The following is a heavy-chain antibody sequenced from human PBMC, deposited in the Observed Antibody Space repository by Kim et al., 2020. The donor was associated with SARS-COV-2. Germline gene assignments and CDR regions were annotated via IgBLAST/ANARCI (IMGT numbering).Heavy chain of an antibody. J-gene: IGHJ5*02. CDR1: GGSISSGGYY. Sequence: SETLSLTCTLSGGSISSGGYYWSWIRQHPGKGLEWIGYIYYSGSTYYNPSLKSRVTISVDTSKNQFSLKLSSVTAADTAVYYCARAGAFGWFDPWGQGTLVTVSS. D-gene: IGHD3-16*01. V-gene: IGHV4-31*03. CDR3: ARAGAFGWFDP. CDR2: IYYSGST.